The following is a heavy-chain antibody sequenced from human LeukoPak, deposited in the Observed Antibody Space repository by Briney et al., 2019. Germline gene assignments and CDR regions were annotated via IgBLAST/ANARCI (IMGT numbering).Heavy chain of an antibody. D-gene: IGHD5-12*01. CDR2: INAGNGNT. CDR1: GYTFTSYA. CDR3: ARGVATNRYYFDY. J-gene: IGHJ4*02. Sequence: GASVKVSCKASGYTFTSYAIHWVCQAPGQRLEWMGWINAGNGNTKYSQKFQGRVSITRDTSASTAYMELSSLRSEDTAVYSCARGVATNRYYFDYWGQGTLVTVSS. V-gene: IGHV1-3*01.